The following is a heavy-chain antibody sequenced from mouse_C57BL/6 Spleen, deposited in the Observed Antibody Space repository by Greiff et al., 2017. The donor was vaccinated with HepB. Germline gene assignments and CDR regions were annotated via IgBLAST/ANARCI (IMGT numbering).Heavy chain of an antibody. CDR2: INPGSGNT. CDR3: ARWIYDGFDY. J-gene: IGHJ2*01. CDR1: GYTFTDYY. Sequence: VQLKESGAELVRPGASVKLSCKASGYTFTDYYINWVKQRPGQGLEWIARINPGSGNTYYNEKFKGKATLTAEKSSSTAYMQLSSLTSEDSAVYFCARWIYDGFDYWGQGTTLTVSS. V-gene: IGHV1-76*01. D-gene: IGHD2-3*01.